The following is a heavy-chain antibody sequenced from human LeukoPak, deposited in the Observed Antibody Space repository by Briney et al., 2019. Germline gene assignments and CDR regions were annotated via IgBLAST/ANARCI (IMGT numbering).Heavy chain of an antibody. CDR2: INSDGSSA. D-gene: IGHD3-10*01. J-gene: IGHJ5*02. CDR1: GFTFSTYL. Sequence: GGSLRLSCEASGFTFSTYLMHWVRQAPGKGLLWVSRINSDGSSATYADSVKGRFNISRDNAKNTLYLQMNSLRAEDTAVYYCASHRVVRGVFDPWGQGTLVTVSS. CDR3: ASHRVVRGVFDP. V-gene: IGHV3-74*01.